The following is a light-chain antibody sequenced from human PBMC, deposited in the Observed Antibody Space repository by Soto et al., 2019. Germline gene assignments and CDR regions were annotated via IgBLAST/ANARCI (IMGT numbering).Light chain of an antibody. V-gene: IGKV3-15*01. Sequence: ILMTQSPATLSVSPGERATLSCRASQSVSNXLAWYQQKPGQAPRLLIYDASTRATGIPARFSGSGSGTXFTXTXXXLQSEDFAVYYCQQYNNWPPWTFGQGTKVEIK. CDR3: QQYNNWPPWT. J-gene: IGKJ1*01. CDR1: QSVSNX. CDR2: DAS.